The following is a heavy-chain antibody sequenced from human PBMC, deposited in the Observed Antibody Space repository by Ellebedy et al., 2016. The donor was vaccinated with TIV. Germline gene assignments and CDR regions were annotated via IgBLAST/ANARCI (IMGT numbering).Heavy chain of an antibody. CDR3: ARDPKSGFYYYYGMDV. J-gene: IGHJ6*02. CDR2: IYYNGAT. CDR1: GGSISSSRYY. D-gene: IGHD5-12*01. V-gene: IGHV4-39*06. Sequence: SETLSLTCTVSGGSISSSRYYWGWLRQAPGKGLELVGLIYYNGATYHNPSLTSRLTKSVDTSKNQFPLKLSSVTAADTAVYYCARDPKSGFYYYYGMDVWGQGTTVTVSS.